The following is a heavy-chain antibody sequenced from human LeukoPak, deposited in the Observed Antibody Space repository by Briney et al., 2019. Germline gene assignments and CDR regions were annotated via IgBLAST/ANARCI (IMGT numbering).Heavy chain of an antibody. J-gene: IGHJ4*02. CDR2: IYYSGST. V-gene: IGHV4-39*01. Sequence: SETLSLTCTVSGGSISSSSYYWGWIRQPPGKGLEWIGSIYYSGSTYYNPSLKSRVTISVDTSKNQFSLKLSSVTAADTAVYYCARLHIAAASADYWGQGTLVTVSS. D-gene: IGHD6-13*01. CDR3: ARLHIAAASADY. CDR1: GGSISSSSYY.